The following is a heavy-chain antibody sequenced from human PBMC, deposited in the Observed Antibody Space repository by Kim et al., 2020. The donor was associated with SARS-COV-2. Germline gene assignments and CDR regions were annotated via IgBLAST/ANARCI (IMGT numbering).Heavy chain of an antibody. J-gene: IGHJ6*02. Sequence: SETLSLTCAVYGGSFSGYYWSWIRQPPGKGLEWIGEINHSGSTNYNPSLKSRVTISVDTSKNQFSLKLSSVTAADTAVYYCARGSDSSSWPIPIYYYYGMDVWGQGTTVTVSS. CDR1: GGSFSGYY. V-gene: IGHV4-34*01. CDR2: INHSGST. CDR3: ARGSDSSSWPIPIYYYYGMDV. D-gene: IGHD6-13*01.